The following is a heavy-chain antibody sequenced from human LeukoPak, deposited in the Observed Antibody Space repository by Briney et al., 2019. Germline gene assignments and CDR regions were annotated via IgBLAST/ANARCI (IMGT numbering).Heavy chain of an antibody. J-gene: IGHJ1*01. D-gene: IGHD3-22*01. V-gene: IGHV4-30-2*01. CDR2: IYHSGST. Sequence: PSETLSLTCAVSGGSISSGGYSWSWIRQPPGKGLEWIGYIYHSGSTYYNPSLKSRVTISVDRSKNQFSLKLSSVTAADTAVYYCARGDSSGYQFQHWGQGTLVTVSS. CDR3: ARGDSSGYQFQH. CDR1: GGSISSGGYS.